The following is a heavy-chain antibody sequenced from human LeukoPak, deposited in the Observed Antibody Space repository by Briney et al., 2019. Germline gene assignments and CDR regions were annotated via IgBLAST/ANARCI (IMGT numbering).Heavy chain of an antibody. V-gene: IGHV1-18*01. CDR3: KRDYSQDSIAARPSYDYYYRMTS. CDR1: VYTFPSYG. D-gene: IGHD6-6*01. Sequence: SVTVSRQASVYTFPSYGIIWLPQAAGQGLAWMGWISAYNGNTNFAQKLQGRVTITTDTSTSTAYMGLRSLRSADKAVYYCKRDYSQDSIAARPSYDYYYRMTSGAKGPPSPSP. J-gene: IGHJ6*02. CDR2: ISAYNGNT.